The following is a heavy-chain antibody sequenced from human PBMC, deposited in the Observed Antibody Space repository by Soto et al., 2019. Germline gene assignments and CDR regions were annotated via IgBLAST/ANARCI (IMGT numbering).Heavy chain of an antibody. CDR3: AKAVSGSIRYFDY. CDR2: INPKSGDT. D-gene: IGHD1-26*01. J-gene: IGHJ4*02. V-gene: IGHV1-2*02. Sequence: ASVKVSCKASGYTFTDNHVHWLRRAPGQDFEWMGWINPKSGDTKYAQKFQGRVTMTRDTSIDTAYMEVTSLRAGDTAIYYCAKAVSGSIRYFDYWGQGTLVTVSS. CDR1: GYTFTDNH.